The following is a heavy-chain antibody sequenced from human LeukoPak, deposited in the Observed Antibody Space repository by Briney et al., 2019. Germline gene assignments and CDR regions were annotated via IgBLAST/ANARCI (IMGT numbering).Heavy chain of an antibody. J-gene: IGHJ4*02. CDR1: GFTFSSYS. CDR2: ISSSSSYI. Sequence: GGSLRLSCAASGFTFSSYSMNWVRQAPGKGLEWVSSISSSSSYIYYADSVKGRFTISRDNAKNSLYLQMNSLRAEDTAVYYCARDMVPAYFDYWGQGTLVTVPS. D-gene: IGHD2-2*01. V-gene: IGHV3-21*01. CDR3: ARDMVPAYFDY.